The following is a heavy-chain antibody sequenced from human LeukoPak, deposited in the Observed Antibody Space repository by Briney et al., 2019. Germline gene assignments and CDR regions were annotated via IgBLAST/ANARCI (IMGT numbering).Heavy chain of an antibody. J-gene: IGHJ4*02. Sequence: GGSLRLSCAASGFTVSSYYMTWVRQAPGKGLEWVSVLYTGSGSHYVDSVEGRFTISRDNSKNTVYLQMNSLRVEDTAVYYCERDPSEYEYNRGWYRDFWGQGSQVIVSS. V-gene: IGHV3-66*01. D-gene: IGHD6-19*01. CDR1: GFTVSSYY. CDR2: LYTGSGS. CDR3: ERDPSEYEYNRGWYRDF.